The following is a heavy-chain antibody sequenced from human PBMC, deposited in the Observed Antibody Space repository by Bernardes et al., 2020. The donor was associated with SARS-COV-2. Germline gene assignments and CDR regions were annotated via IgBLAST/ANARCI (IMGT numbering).Heavy chain of an antibody. J-gene: IGHJ4*02. CDR2: IYYSGST. CDR3: ARHRKGIAAAVGEVDY. CDR1: GGSISSSSYY. Sequence: ETLSLTCTVSGGSISSSSYYWGWIRQPPGKGLEWIGSIYYSGSTYYNPSLKSRVTISVDTSKNQFSLKLSSVTAADTAVYYCARHRKGIAAAVGEVDYWGQGTLVTVSS. V-gene: IGHV4-39*01. D-gene: IGHD6-13*01.